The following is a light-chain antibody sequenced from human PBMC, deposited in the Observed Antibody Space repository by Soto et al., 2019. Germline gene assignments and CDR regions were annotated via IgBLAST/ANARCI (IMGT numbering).Light chain of an antibody. CDR2: EVS. Sequence: LTQPPSASGSPGQSVTISCTGTSSDVGGYNYVSWYQQHPGKAPKLMIYEVSKRPSGVPDRFSGSKSGNTASLTVSGLHADDEADYYCSSYAGSNRVFGTGTKVTVL. CDR1: SSDVGGYNY. J-gene: IGLJ1*01. V-gene: IGLV2-8*01. CDR3: SSYAGSNRV.